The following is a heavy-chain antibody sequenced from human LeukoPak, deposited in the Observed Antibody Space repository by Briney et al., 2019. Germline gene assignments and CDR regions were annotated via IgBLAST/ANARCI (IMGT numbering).Heavy chain of an antibody. V-gene: IGHV4-4*07. J-gene: IGHJ3*01. D-gene: IGHD5/OR15-5a*01. Sequence: SESLSPTCTVSGVSISTYYWSWIRQPAGKGLEWLGRLYTSGTTNYNPSLEGRVTMSVDTSRRQLSLRLTSVTAADTAIYFCARGHQGSTPHDAFDVWGQGTMVTVSS. CDR3: ARGHQGSTPHDAFDV. CDR1: GVSISTYY. CDR2: LYTSGTT.